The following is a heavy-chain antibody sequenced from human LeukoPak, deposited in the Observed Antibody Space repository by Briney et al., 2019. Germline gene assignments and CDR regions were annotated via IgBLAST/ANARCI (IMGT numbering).Heavy chain of an antibody. D-gene: IGHD6-13*01. CDR3: AKEGYSRGYYSYYYMDV. CDR1: GFTFSSYE. J-gene: IGHJ6*03. V-gene: IGHV3-48*03. CDR2: ISSSGTTI. Sequence: GGSLRLSCAASGFTFSSYEMNWVRQAPGKGLEWVSYISSSGTTIYYADSVKGRFTISRDNSKNTLYLQMNSLRAEDTAVYYCAKEGYSRGYYSYYYMDVWGKGTTVTISS.